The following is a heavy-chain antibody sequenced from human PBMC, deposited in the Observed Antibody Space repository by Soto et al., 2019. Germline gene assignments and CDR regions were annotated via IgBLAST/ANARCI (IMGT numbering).Heavy chain of an antibody. CDR3: ARDLGSSGFDS. CDR2: INPNGGDT. J-gene: IGHJ4*02. V-gene: IGHV1-46*01. CDR1: AYTFTNYY. D-gene: IGHD3-22*01. Sequence: QVQLVQSGTEVKKPGASVRVSCKASAYTFTNYYYIHWVRQAPGQGLEWMGIINPNGGDTFYAQXXKXGITMTRDTSTDTLYLDLTSLRSDDTAVYYCARDLGSSGFDSWGQGSLVTVSS.